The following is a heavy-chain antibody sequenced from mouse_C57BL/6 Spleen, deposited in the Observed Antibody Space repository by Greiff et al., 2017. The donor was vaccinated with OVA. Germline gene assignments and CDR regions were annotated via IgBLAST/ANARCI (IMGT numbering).Heavy chain of an antibody. V-gene: IGHV1-74*01. CDR3: AIFGQFPLLPAMDY. CDR1: GYTFTSYW. J-gene: IGHJ4*01. CDR2: IHPSDSDT. Sequence: QVQLQQPGAELVKPGASVKVSCKASGYTFTSYWMHWVKQRPGQGLEWIGRIHPSDSDTNYNQKFKGKATLTVAKSSSTAYMQLSSRTSEDSAVYYCAIFGQFPLLPAMDYWGQGTSVTVSS. D-gene: IGHD1-1*01.